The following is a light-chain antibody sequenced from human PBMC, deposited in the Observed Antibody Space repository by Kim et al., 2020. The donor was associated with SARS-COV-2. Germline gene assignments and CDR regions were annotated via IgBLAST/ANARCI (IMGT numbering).Light chain of an antibody. CDR2: GAS. J-gene: IGKJ1*01. CDR1: QSVSSNY. Sequence: APGEGATLSCRASQSVSSNYLAWYQQKPGQAPSLLIYGASSSATDIPDRFSGSGSATDFTLTISRLEPEDFAMYYCQQYGSSPGTFGQGTKVDIK. V-gene: IGKV3-20*01. CDR3: QQYGSSPGT.